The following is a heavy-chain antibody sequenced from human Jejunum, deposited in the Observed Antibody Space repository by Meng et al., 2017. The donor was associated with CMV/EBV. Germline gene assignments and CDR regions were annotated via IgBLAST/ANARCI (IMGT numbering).Heavy chain of an antibody. V-gene: IGHV3-15*01. CDR2: IKSKAYGGAT. CDR1: GFAFFNAW. J-gene: IGHJ4*02. Sequence: SGFAFFNAWMSWVRQAPGKGLEWIARIKSKAYGGATEYAAPVKGRFTISRDDSQNTVYLQMNSLETEDTAMYYCSSGNGKSDCDYWGQGTLVTVSS. CDR3: SSGNGKSDCDY.